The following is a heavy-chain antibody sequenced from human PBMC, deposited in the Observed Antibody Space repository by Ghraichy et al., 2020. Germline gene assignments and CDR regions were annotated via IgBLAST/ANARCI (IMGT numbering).Heavy chain of an antibody. CDR3: ARGTQGLGA. CDR2: IYSSGST. V-gene: IGHV4-4*07. CDR1: GGPISGYY. Sequence: SETLSLTCTVSGGPISGYYWNWVRQPAGKGLEWIGRIYSSGSTNYNPSLKRRVTMSVDTYKNQFSLRLSSVTVADTAVYYCARGTQGLGAWGQGTLVTVSS. J-gene: IGHJ5*02. D-gene: IGHD2-15*01.